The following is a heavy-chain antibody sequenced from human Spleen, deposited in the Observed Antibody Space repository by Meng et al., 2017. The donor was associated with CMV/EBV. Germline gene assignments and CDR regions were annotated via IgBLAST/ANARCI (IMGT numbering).Heavy chain of an antibody. V-gene: IGHV3-7*01. CDR3: ARVIGRSRMDV. D-gene: IGHD1-26*01. Sequence: GESLKISCAASGFTFSNSWMSWVRQAPANGLEWVATIKEDGSEKYYVDSVKGRFTISRENRKNSLYLQMNNLRAEDTGLYHCARVIGRSRMDVWGQGTTVTVSS. CDR2: IKEDGSEK. CDR1: GFTFSNSW. J-gene: IGHJ6*02.